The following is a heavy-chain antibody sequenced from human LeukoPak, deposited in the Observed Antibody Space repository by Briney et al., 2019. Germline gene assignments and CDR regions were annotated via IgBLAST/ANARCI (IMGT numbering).Heavy chain of an antibody. CDR1: GGSITQTNY. J-gene: IGHJ4*02. CDR3: AREGGPYRPLDY. Sequence: PSETLSLTCDVSGGSITQTNYWTWVRPPPGEGLEWIGEVNLQGSTNYNPSLMRRVAISVDTSANHVSLQLTSVTAADTAVYYCAREGGPYRPLDYSGQGTLVTVSS. V-gene: IGHV4-4*02. CDR2: VNLQGST.